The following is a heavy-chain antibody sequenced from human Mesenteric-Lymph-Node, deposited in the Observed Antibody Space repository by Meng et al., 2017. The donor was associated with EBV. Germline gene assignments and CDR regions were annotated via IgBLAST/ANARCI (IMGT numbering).Heavy chain of an antibody. V-gene: IGHV4-30-4*01. CDR3: ARGGYCSSISCYVDY. D-gene: IGHD2-2*01. Sequence: VQMQADGPGLVKPSRTPSLTCAVSGDSISSGDNYWGWIRQPPGKGLEWIGYIYYSGSTYYNPSLKSRVSISVDTSKNQFSLKLSSVTAADTAVYYCARGGYCSSISCYVDYWGQGTLVTVSS. CDR2: IYYSGST. J-gene: IGHJ4*02. CDR1: GDSISSGDNY.